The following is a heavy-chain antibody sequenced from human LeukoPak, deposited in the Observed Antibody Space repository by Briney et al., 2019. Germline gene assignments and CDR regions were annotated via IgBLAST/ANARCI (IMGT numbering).Heavy chain of an antibody. CDR2: IKTKTDGGTT. V-gene: IGHV3-15*01. Sequence: PGGSLRLSCAASGFIFSNAWMSWVRQAPGKGLEWVGRIKTKTDGGTTDYAAPVKGRFTISRDDSKNTLYLLMNSLKTEDTAVYYCTTEVLDGATDGTFDIWGQGTMVTVSS. J-gene: IGHJ3*02. D-gene: IGHD1-26*01. CDR1: GFIFSNAW. CDR3: TTEVLDGATDGTFDI.